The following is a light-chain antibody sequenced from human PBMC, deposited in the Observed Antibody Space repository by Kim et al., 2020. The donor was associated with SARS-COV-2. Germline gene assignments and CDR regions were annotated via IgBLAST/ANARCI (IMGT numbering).Light chain of an antibody. CDR3: QQRGNWPRT. CDR2: DAC. Sequence: GERSTRSCRDSQRGSNFLAWYQQQPGQARRLLVGDACSRAGGIAPRWSGSGSGTDFTLTISSLEPEDFAVYCCQQRGNWPRTFGPGTKVDIK. CDR1: QRGSNF. V-gene: IGKV3-11*01. J-gene: IGKJ3*01.